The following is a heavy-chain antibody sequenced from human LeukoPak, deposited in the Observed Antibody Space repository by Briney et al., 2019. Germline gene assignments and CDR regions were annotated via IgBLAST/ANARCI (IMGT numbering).Heavy chain of an antibody. CDR3: AKDRAARGRGNYFYMDV. J-gene: IGHJ6*03. Sequence: GGSLRLSCSASGYTFDDYAVHWVRQAWGKVLEWVSHITWDGGSTHYADSVEGRFTISRDNRENSLYLQMNSLRPEDTALYYCAKDRAARGRGNYFYMDVWGKGTTVTVSS. CDR1: GYTFDDYA. V-gene: IGHV3-43D*03. CDR2: ITWDGGST. D-gene: IGHD2/OR15-2a*01.